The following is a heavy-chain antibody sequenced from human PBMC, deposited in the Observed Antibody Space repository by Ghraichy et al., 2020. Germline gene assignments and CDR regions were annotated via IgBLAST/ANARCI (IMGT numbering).Heavy chain of an antibody. Sequence: ASVKVYCKASGYTFINNDIIWVRQATGQGLEWMGWMNPNSGNTGYAQKFQGRVTFTRNTSLSTAYMELSSLRSEDTAGYYCARGRRSIEGDYTTYYYYYMDVWGKGTSVTVSS. CDR2: MNPNSGNT. V-gene: IGHV1-8*03. D-gene: IGHD4-17*01. J-gene: IGHJ6*03. CDR3: ARGRRSIEGDYTTYYYYYMDV. CDR1: GYTFINND.